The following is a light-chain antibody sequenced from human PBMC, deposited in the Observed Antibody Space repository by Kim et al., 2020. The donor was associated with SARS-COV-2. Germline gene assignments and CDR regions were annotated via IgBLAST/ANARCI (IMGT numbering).Light chain of an antibody. CDR1: KLQNKY. CDR2: HNS. J-gene: IGLJ2*01. CDR3: QAWDMSSYVV. Sequence: VFRGLTATITCPGDKLQNKYVSWNQKKPGLSPVLVLFHNSRRHSGIPARFSGASSANTASLTISGTQAMDEAEYYCQAWDMSSYVVFGGGTQLAVL. V-gene: IGLV3-1*01.